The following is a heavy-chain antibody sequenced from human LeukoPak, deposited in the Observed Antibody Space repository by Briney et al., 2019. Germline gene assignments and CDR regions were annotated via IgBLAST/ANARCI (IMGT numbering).Heavy chain of an antibody. Sequence: ASVKVSCKASGYTFTGYYMHWVRQAPGQGLEWMGRINPNSGGTNYAQKLQGRVTMTRDTSISTAYMELSRLRSDDTAVYYCARDLYGGNSHYYYMDVWGKGTTVTVSS. V-gene: IGHV1-2*06. CDR1: GYTFTGYY. CDR2: INPNSGGT. J-gene: IGHJ6*03. D-gene: IGHD4-23*01. CDR3: ARDLYGGNSHYYYMDV.